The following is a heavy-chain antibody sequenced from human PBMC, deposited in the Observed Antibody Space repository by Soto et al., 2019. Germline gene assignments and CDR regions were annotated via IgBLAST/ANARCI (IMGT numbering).Heavy chain of an antibody. Sequence: QVQLVQSGAEVKKPGASVKVSCKASGYTFTSYYMHWVRQAPGQGLEWMGIINPSGGSTSYAQKFRGRLTMTRDRSTSTVYMELSSLRSEDTAVYYCARDGRSSYSSAWYYFDYWGQGTLVTVSS. CDR2: INPSGGST. D-gene: IGHD6-19*01. CDR3: ARDGRSSYSSAWYYFDY. J-gene: IGHJ4*02. CDR1: GYTFTSYY. V-gene: IGHV1-46*01.